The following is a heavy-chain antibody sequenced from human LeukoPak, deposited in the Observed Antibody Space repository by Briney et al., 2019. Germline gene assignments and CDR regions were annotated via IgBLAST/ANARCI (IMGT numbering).Heavy chain of an antibody. J-gene: IGHJ5*02. V-gene: IGHV4-59*01. CDR2: IYYSGST. D-gene: IGHD3-10*01. CDR1: GGSISSYY. Sequence: SETLSLTCTVSGGSISSYYWSWIRQPPGKGLEWIGYIYYSGSTNYNPSLKSRVTISVDTSKNQFSLKLSSVTAADTAVYYCARGSSAGYYYGSGSLNWFDPWGQGTLVTVSS. CDR3: ARGSSAGYYYGSGSLNWFDP.